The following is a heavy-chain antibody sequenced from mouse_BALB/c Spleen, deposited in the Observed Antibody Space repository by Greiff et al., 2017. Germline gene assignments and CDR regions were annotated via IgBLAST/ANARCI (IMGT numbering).Heavy chain of an antibody. D-gene: IGHD4-1*01. Sequence: QVQLKESGAELVRPGTSVKVSCKASGYAFTNYLIEWVKQRPGQGLEWIGVINPGSGGTNYNEKFKGKATLTADKSSSTAYMQLSSLTSDDSAVYFCALNWDGRAWFAYWGQGTLVTVSA. CDR3: ALNWDGRAWFAY. CDR1: GYAFTNYL. V-gene: IGHV1-54*01. CDR2: INPGSGGT. J-gene: IGHJ3*01.